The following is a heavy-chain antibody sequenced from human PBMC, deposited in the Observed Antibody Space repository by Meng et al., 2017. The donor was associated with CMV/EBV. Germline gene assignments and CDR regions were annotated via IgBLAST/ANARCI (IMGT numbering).Heavy chain of an antibody. CDR1: SFSGYY. CDR3: ARGGHYCSSTSCSPLYYFDY. Sequence: SFSGYYWSWSRQHPGKGLEWIGEINHSGSTNYSPSLKSRVTISVDTSKNQFSLKLSSVTAADTAVYYCARGGHYCSSTSCSPLYYFDYWGQGTLVTVSS. J-gene: IGHJ4*02. V-gene: IGHV4-34*01. CDR2: INHSGST. D-gene: IGHD2-2*01.